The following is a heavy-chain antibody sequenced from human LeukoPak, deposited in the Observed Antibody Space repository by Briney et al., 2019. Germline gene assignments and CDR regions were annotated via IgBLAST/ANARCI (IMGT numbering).Heavy chain of an antibody. V-gene: IGHV1-18*01. CDR1: GYTFTRYG. CDR3: ARDPGSGSYYSLGIVDY. CDR2: ISAYNGNT. J-gene: IGHJ4*02. Sequence: GASVKVSCKASGYTFTRYGISWVRQAPGQGLEWMGWISAYNGNTNYAQKFQGRVTITADESTSTAYMELSSLRSEDTAVYYCARDPGSGSYYSLGIVDYWGQGTLVTVS. D-gene: IGHD3-10*01.